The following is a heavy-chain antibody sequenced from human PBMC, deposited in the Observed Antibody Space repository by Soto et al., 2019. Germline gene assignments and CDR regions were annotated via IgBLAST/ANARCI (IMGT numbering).Heavy chain of an antibody. V-gene: IGHV4-34*01. CDR1: GGSFSGYY. J-gene: IGHJ6*02. CDR3: ARGKQTSYYYYGMDV. CDR2: INHSGST. Sequence: SETLSLTCAVYGGSFSGYYWSWSRQPPGKGLEWIGEINHSGSTNYNPSLKSRVTISVDTSKNQFSLKLSSVTAADTAVYYCARGKQTSYYYYGMDVWGQGTTVTVSS.